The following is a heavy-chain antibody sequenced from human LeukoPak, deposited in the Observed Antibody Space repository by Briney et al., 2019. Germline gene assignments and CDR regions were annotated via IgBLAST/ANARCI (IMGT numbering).Heavy chain of an antibody. Sequence: GGSLRLSCAASGFTVSSNYMSWVRQAPGKGLEWVSVIYSGGSTYYADSVKGRFTISRDNSKNTMYLQMNSLRVEDTAVYYCARVGSPTYGDYDYWGQGTLVTVSS. CDR2: IYSGGST. D-gene: IGHD4-17*01. CDR3: ARVGSPTYGDYDY. CDR1: GFTVSSNY. V-gene: IGHV3-53*01. J-gene: IGHJ4*02.